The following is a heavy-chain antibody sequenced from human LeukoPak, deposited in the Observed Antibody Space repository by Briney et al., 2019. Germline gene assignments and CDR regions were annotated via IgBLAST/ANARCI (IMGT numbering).Heavy chain of an antibody. CDR3: ARGTQMRGGSAWFDY. J-gene: IGHJ4*02. V-gene: IGHV4-39*07. D-gene: IGHD1-26*01. CDR1: GGSISSSSYY. CDR2: IYYSGST. Sequence: PSETLSLTCTVSGGSISSSSYYWGWIRQPPGKGLEWIGSIYYSGSTHYNPSLKSRVTISVDTSKNQFSLKLSPVTAADTAVYYCARGTQMRGGSAWFDYWGQGTLVTVSS.